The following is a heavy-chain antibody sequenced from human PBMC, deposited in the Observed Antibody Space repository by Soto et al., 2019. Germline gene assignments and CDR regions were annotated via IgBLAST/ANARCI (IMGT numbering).Heavy chain of an antibody. V-gene: IGHV3-48*02. CDR1: GFTFSSYS. D-gene: IGHD2-15*01. CDR3: ARDAPRCSGRSCFYF. CDR2: INSGSSTI. J-gene: IGHJ4*02. Sequence: EVQLVESGGGLIKPGGALRLSCAASGFTFSSYSMNWFRQAPGKGLERVSYINSGSSTIYYADSVKVRFTISRDNAKNSLYLQMTSLRDEDTAVYYCARDAPRCSGRSCFYFWGQGTLVTVSS.